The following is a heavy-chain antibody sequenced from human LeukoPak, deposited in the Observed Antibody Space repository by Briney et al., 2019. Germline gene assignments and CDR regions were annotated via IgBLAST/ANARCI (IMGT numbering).Heavy chain of an antibody. J-gene: IGHJ4*02. CDR2: IHNDGST. Sequence: GGSLRLSSAASASIVSNTYMTWVRQAPGKGLEWVSVIHNDGSTYYADSVKGRFTVSRDNSKNMVFLRMNSLRVEDTAVYFCASLARDHWGQGTLVSVSS. CDR3: ASLARDH. CDR1: ASIVSNTY. V-gene: IGHV3-53*01. D-gene: IGHD3-3*02.